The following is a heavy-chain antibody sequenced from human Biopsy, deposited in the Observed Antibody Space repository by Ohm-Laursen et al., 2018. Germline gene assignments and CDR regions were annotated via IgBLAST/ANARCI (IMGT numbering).Heavy chain of an antibody. CDR2: ISSGSSPI. CDR1: GFDFSDYS. D-gene: IGHD1/OR15-1a*01. CDR3: ARGRTGG. V-gene: IGHV3-48*01. Sequence: SLRLSCTASGFDFSDYSMSWVRQAPGKGLEWVSFISSGSSPIYYADSVKGRFTISRDDAKNLLYLQMNSLRAEDTAVYYCARGRTGGWGQGTLVTVSS. J-gene: IGHJ4*02.